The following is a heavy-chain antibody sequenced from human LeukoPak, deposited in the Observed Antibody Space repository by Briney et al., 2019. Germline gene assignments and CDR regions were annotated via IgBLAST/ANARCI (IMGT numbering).Heavy chain of an antibody. CDR3: ASRPYNSSPFDY. V-gene: IGHV4-30-4*01. CDR1: GGSISSGDYY. CDR2: IYYSGST. J-gene: IGHJ4*02. D-gene: IGHD6-6*01. Sequence: SETLSLTCTVSGGSISSGDYYWSWIRQPPGKGLEWIGYIYYSGSTYYNPSLKSRVTMSVDTSKNQFSLKLSSVTAADTAVYYCASRPYNSSPFDYWGQGTLVTVSS.